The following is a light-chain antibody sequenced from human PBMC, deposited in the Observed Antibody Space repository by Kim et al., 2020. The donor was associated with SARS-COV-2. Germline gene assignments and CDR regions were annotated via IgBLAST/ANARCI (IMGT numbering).Light chain of an antibody. CDR3: LQDYDFPWT. Sequence: AIQMTQSPSSLSASVGDRVTITCRASQAIRNDLGWYQQKPGRAPKLLIYGASSLESGVPSRFSGSGSGTDFTLTISSLQPEDFATYYCLQDYDFPWTFGQGTKLEI. V-gene: IGKV1-6*01. CDR1: QAIRND. J-gene: IGKJ1*01. CDR2: GAS.